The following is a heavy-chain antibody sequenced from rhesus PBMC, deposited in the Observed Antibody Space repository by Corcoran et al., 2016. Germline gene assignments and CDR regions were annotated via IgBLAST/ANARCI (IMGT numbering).Heavy chain of an antibody. CDR3: ANPLADY. J-gene: IGHJ4*01. Sequence: EVQLVESGGGLAKPGGSLRLACAASGFTVSSYAMQWVRQAPGTGLGSISCINRVGVSTSYADSMKCRFTISRDTTKNALSLQMNRLRAEDTAVYYCANPLADYWGQGVLVTVSS. CDR1: GFTVSSYA. V-gene: IGHV3-103*01. D-gene: IGHD6-25*01. CDR2: INRVGVST.